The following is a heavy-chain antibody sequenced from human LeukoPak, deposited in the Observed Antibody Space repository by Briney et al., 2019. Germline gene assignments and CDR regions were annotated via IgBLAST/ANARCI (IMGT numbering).Heavy chain of an antibody. CDR3: ARDPDY. Sequence: PGGSLRLSCAVSGFTVSGDYMSWVRQAPGKGLEWVSVIYADFDTTDYADSVKGRFTISRDNAKNSLYLQMSSLRVEDTAVYYCARDPDYWGQGTLVTVSS. CDR2: IYADFDTT. CDR1: GFTVSGDY. J-gene: IGHJ4*02. V-gene: IGHV3-53*01.